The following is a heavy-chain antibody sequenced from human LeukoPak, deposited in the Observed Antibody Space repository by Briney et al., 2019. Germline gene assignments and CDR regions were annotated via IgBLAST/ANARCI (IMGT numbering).Heavy chain of an antibody. CDR1: GGSISSYY. Sequence: PSETLSLTCTVSGGSISSYYWSWIRQPPGKGLEWIGYIYYSGSTNYNPSLKSRVTISVDTSKNQFSLKLSSVTAADTAVYYCARYQKEQLDLLNDWFDPWGQGTLVTVSS. D-gene: IGHD6-13*01. CDR2: IYYSGST. J-gene: IGHJ5*02. CDR3: ARYQKEQLDLLNDWFDP. V-gene: IGHV4-59*08.